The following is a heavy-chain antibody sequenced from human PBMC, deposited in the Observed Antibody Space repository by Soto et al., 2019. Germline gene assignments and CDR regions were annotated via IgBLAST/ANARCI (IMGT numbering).Heavy chain of an antibody. Sequence: QAQLVQSAAEVKKPGASVKVSCKASGYTFTSYGFSWVRQAPGQGLEWLGWVSANNGDTNFAQKFQGRVTMTTDSSTNTAHMELRSLGSDDTAVYYCARSGLPISMDVWGQGTPVTVSS. V-gene: IGHV1-18*01. D-gene: IGHD5-12*01. CDR1: GYTFTSYG. J-gene: IGHJ6*02. CDR2: VSANNGDT. CDR3: ARSGLPISMDV.